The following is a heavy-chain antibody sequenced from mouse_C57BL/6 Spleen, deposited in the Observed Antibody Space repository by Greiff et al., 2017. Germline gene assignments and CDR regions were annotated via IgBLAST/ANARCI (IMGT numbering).Heavy chain of an antibody. J-gene: IGHJ2*01. V-gene: IGHV1-52*01. CDR3: ARKGIYYDYFGY. CDR1: GYTFTSYW. D-gene: IGHD2-4*01. CDR2: IDPSDSET. Sequence: QVQLQQPGAELVRPGSSVKLSCKASGYTFTSYWMHWVKQRPIQGLEWIGNIDPSDSETHYNPKFKDKATLTVDKSSSTAYMQLSSLTSADSAVYYCARKGIYYDYFGYKGQGTTLTVSA.